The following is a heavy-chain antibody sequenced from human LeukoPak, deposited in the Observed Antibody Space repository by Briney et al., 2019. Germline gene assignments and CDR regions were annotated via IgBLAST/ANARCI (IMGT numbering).Heavy chain of an antibody. Sequence: GGSLRLSCAASGFTFSTYWMTWVRQAPGQGLEWVANIQRDGSERHYVDSVKGRFSISRDNSKSTLYQQMNSLRADDTAVYYCAKRVHYDSSAAYFDYWGQGTLVTVSS. CDR1: GFTFSTYW. V-gene: IGHV3-7*03. D-gene: IGHD3-22*01. CDR3: AKRVHYDSSAAYFDY. CDR2: IQRDGSER. J-gene: IGHJ4*02.